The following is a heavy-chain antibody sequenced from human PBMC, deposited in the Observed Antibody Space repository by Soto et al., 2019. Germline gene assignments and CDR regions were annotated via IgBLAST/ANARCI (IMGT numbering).Heavy chain of an antibody. D-gene: IGHD1-1*01. CDR1: GFTFSSYG. CDR3: ARQGVDEGVPGPRGYSYGMDV. J-gene: IGHJ6*02. V-gene: IGHV3-33*01. CDR2: IWYDGSNK. Sequence: QVQLVESGGGVGQPGRSLRLSCAASGFTFSSYGMHWVRQAPGKGLEWVAVIWYDGSNKYYADSVKGRFTISRDNSKNTLYLQMNSLRAEDTALYYSARQGVDEGVPGPRGYSYGMDVWGQGTTVTVSS.